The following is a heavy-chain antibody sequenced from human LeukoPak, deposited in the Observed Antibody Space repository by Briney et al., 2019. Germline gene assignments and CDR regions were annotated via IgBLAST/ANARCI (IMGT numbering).Heavy chain of an antibody. J-gene: IGHJ5*02. CDR1: GFTFSSYA. D-gene: IGHD3-22*01. V-gene: IGHV3-23*01. Sequence: GGSLRLSCAASGFTFSSYAMSWVHQAPGKGLEWVSAISGSGGSTYYADSVKGRFTISRDNSKNTLYLQMNSLRAEDTAVYYCANPVSNYYDSSGYYWDWFDPWGQGTLVTVSS. CDR3: ANPVSNYYDSSGYYWDWFDP. CDR2: ISGSGGST.